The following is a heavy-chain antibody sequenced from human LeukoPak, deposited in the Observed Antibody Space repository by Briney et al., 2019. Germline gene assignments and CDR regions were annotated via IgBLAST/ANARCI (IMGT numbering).Heavy chain of an antibody. D-gene: IGHD5-24*01. CDR1: GFTFGDYA. J-gene: IGHJ4*02. CDR2: IRSKAYGGTT. CDR3: TRGPPLDGYNWPQPPFDY. V-gene: IGHV3-49*03. Sequence: GGSLRLSCTASGFTFGDYAMSWFRQAPGKGPEWVGFIRSKAYGGTTEYAASVKGRFTISRDDSKSIAYLQMNSLKTEDTAVYYCTRGPPLDGYNWPQPPFDYWGQGTLVTVSS.